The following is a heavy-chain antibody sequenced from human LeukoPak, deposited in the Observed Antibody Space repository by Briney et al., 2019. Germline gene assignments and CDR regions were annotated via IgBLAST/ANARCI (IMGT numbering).Heavy chain of an antibody. V-gene: IGHV5-51*01. Sequence: GESLKISCKGSGYSFTSYWIGWVRQMPGKGLEWMGIIYPGDSDTRYSPSFQGQVTILADKSISTAYLQWSSLKASDTAMYYCARQGTYYDFWSGYRGPDYWGQGTLVTVSS. CDR1: GYSFTSYW. CDR2: IYPGDSDT. J-gene: IGHJ4*02. CDR3: ARQGTYYDFWSGYRGPDY. D-gene: IGHD3-3*01.